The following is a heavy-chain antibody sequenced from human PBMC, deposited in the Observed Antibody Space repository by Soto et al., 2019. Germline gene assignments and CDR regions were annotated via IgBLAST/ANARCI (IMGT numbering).Heavy chain of an antibody. CDR2: ISGSGGST. J-gene: IGHJ5*02. CDR1: GFTFSSYA. CDR3: AKDPPYDSSGYYDNWFDP. Sequence: GGSLRLSCAASGFTFSSYAMSWVRQAPWKGLEWVSAISGSGGSTYYADSVKGRFTISRDNSKNTLYLQMNSLRAEDTAVYYCAKDPPYDSSGYYDNWFDPWGQGTLVTVSS. V-gene: IGHV3-23*01. D-gene: IGHD3-22*01.